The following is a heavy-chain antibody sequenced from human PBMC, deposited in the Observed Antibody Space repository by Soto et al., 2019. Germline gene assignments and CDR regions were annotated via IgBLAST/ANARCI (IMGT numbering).Heavy chain of an antibody. CDR3: ARVVPGAEAWFGP. CDR2: IIPIFGTA. D-gene: IGHD2-2*01. J-gene: IGHJ5*02. V-gene: IGHV1-69*05. CDR1: GGTFSSYA. Sequence: GASVKVSCKASGGTFSSYAISWVRRAPGQGLEWMGGIIPIFGTANYAQKFQGRVSMTTDTSTTTAYMELRSLRSDDTAVYYCARVVPGAEAWFGPWGQGTLVTVSS.